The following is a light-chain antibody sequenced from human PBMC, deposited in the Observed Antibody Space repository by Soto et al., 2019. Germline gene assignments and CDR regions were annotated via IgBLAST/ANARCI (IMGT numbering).Light chain of an antibody. Sequence: DIVMTQSPDSLAVSLGERATINCKSSQNVFFSSNNKTYLPWYQQKPGQPPKLLIYWATTRESGVPDRFSGSGYVTDSALSISGLQAEDVVVQYCQQHCGPPYTCGEGTRLEI. J-gene: IGKJ2*01. CDR3: QQHCGPPYT. V-gene: IGKV4-1*01. CDR1: QNVFFSSNNKTY. CDR2: WAT.